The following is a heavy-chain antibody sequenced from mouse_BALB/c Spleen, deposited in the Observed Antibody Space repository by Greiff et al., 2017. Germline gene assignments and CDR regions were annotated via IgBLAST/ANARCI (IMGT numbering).Heavy chain of an antibody. CDR1: GFTFSSYA. CDR2: ISSGGST. D-gene: IGHD2-14*01. V-gene: IGHV5-6-5*01. Sequence: EVQGVESGGGLVKPGGSLKLSCAASGFTFSSYAMSWVRQTPEKRLEWVASISSGGSTYYPDSVKGRFTISRDNARNILYLQMSSLRSEDTAMYYCAREGNYRYPAWFAYWGQGTLVTVSA. J-gene: IGHJ3*01. CDR3: AREGNYRYPAWFAY.